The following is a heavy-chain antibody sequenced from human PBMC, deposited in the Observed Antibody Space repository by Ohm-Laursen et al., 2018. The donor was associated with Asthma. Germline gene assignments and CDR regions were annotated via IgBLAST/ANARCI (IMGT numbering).Heavy chain of an antibody. J-gene: IGHJ6*02. CDR1: GFTFSSYG. V-gene: IGHV3-30*03. D-gene: IGHD6-19*01. CDR3: ARDRSIAVAGTLSYYYYGMDV. CDR2: ISYDGSNK. Sequence: SLRLSCAASGFTFSSYGMHWVRQAPGKGLEWVAVISYDGSNKYYADSVKGRFTISRDNSKNTLYLQMNSLRSEDTAVYYCARDRSIAVAGTLSYYYYGMDVWGQGTTVTVSS.